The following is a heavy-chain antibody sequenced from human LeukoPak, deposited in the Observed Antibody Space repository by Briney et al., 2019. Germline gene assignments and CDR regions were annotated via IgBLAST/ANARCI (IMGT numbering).Heavy chain of an antibody. J-gene: IGHJ5*02. CDR3: ARVVENA. D-gene: IGHD2-2*01. Sequence: GGSLRLSCVASGFPFNTYSMNWVRQAPGKGLEWVSYISSTSTIYYADSVKGRFTISRDNANNSLYLQMNSLRAEDTAVYYCARVVENAWGQGTLVTVSS. V-gene: IGHV3-48*01. CDR1: GFPFNTYS. CDR2: ISSTSTI.